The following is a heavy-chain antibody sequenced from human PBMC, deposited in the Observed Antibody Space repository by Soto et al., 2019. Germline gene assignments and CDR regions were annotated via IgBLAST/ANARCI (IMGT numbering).Heavy chain of an antibody. V-gene: IGHV3-30*18. CDR1: GFTFSSYG. CDR2: ISYDGSNK. D-gene: IGHD3-22*01. J-gene: IGHJ5*02. Sequence: GGSLRLSCAASGFTFSSYGMHWVRQAPGKGLEWVAVISYDGSNKYYADSVKGRFTISRDNSKNTLYLQMNSLRAEDTAVYYCAKELDYDSPSYNWFDPWGQGTLVTVSS. CDR3: AKELDYDSPSYNWFDP.